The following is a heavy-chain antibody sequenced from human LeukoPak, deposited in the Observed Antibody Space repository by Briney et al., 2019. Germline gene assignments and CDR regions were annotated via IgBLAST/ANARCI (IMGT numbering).Heavy chain of an antibody. D-gene: IGHD2-2*01. V-gene: IGHV3-7*01. J-gene: IGHJ6*03. CDR2: IKQDGSEK. Sequence: GGSLRLSCAASGFTFSSYAMSWVRQAPGKGLEWVANIKQDGSEKYYVDSVKGRFTISRDNAKNSLYLQMNSLRAEDTAVYYCARELGYCSSTSCYYYYMDVWGKGTTVTVSS. CDR3: ARELGYCSSTSCYYYYMDV. CDR1: GFTFSSYA.